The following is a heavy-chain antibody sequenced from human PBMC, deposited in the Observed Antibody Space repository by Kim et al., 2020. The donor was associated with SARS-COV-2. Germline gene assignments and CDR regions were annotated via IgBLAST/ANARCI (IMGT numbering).Heavy chain of an antibody. CDR2: ISSSGSTI. J-gene: IGHJ4*02. Sequence: GGSLRLSCAASGFTFSDYYMSWIRQAPGKVLEWVSYISSSGSTIYYADSVKGRFTISRDNAKNSLYLQMNSLRAEDTAVYYCARDGWLEKLWLDYWGQGTLVTVSS. CDR1: GFTFSDYY. V-gene: IGHV3-11*01. CDR3: ARDGWLEKLWLDY. D-gene: IGHD5-12*01.